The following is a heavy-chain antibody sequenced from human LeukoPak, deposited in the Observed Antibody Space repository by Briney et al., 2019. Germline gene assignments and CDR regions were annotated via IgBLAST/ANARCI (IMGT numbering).Heavy chain of an antibody. D-gene: IGHD3-22*01. V-gene: IGHV4-39*07. CDR1: GGSISSSSYY. CDR3: ARDFIGAKVGSSGYYDDY. J-gene: IGHJ4*02. CDR2: IYYSGST. Sequence: SSETLSLTCTVSGGSISSSSYYWGWIRQPPGKGLEWIGSIYYSGSTYYNPSLKSRVTISVDTSKNQFSLKLSSVTAADTAVYYCARDFIGAKVGSSGYYDDYWGQGTLVTVSS.